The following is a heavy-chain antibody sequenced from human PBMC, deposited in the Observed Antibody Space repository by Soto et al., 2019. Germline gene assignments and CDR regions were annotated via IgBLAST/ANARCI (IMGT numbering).Heavy chain of an antibody. CDR2: ISAYNGST. V-gene: IGHV1-18*01. CDR1: GYTFTSYG. CDR3: ASIGSEAPVYDYGMDV. Sequence: ASVKVSCKASGYTFTSYGISWVRQAPGQGLEWMGWISAYNGSTNYAQKLQGRVTMTTDTSTSTAYMELRSLRSDDTAVYYCASIGSEAPVYDYGMDVWGQGTTVTVSS. J-gene: IGHJ6*02. D-gene: IGHD1-26*01.